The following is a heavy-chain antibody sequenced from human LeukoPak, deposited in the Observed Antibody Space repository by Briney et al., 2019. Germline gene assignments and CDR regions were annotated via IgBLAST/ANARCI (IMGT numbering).Heavy chain of an antibody. Sequence: GASVKVSCKASGGTFSSYTISWVRQAPGQGLEWMGRIIPILGIANYAQKFQGRVTITADKSTSTAYMELSSLRSEDTAVYYCATDTEPGGIVVVPAALWGQGTLVTVSS. V-gene: IGHV1-69*04. J-gene: IGHJ4*02. CDR3: ATDTEPGGIVVVPAAL. CDR1: GGTFSSYT. CDR2: IIPILGIA. D-gene: IGHD2-2*01.